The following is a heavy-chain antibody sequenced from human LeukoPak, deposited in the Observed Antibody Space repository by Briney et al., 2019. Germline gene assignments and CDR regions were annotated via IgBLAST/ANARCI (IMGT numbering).Heavy chain of an antibody. Sequence: ASVKVSCKVSGYTLTELSMHWVRQAPGKGLEWMGGFDPEDGETIYAQKFQGRVTMTEDTSTDTAYMELSSLRSEDTAVYYCATRSGYSSSLLYWGQGTLVTVSS. CDR1: GYTLTELS. CDR2: FDPEDGET. V-gene: IGHV1-24*01. D-gene: IGHD6-13*01. J-gene: IGHJ4*02. CDR3: ATRSGYSSSLLY.